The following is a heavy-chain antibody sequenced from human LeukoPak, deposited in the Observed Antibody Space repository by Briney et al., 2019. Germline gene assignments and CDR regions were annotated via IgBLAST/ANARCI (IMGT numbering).Heavy chain of an antibody. CDR1: GGTFSSYA. V-gene: IGHV1-69*04. CDR3: ARDEQLYYFDY. Sequence: ASVKVSCKASGGTFSSYAISWVRQAPGQGLEWMGRIIPILGIANYAQKFQGRVTITADKSTSTAYMERSSLRSEDTAVYYCARDEQLYYFDYWGQGTLVTVSS. J-gene: IGHJ4*02. CDR2: IIPILGIA. D-gene: IGHD1/OR15-1a*01.